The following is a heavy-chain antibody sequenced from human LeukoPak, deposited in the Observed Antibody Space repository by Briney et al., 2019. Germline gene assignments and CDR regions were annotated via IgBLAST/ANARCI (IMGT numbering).Heavy chain of an antibody. J-gene: IGHJ4*02. CDR1: GFTVSSYD. CDR2: ISSSGSTK. Sequence: GGSLRLSCAASGFTVSSYDMNWVRQAPGKGLEWVSYISSSGSTKYYADSVKGRFTISRDNAKNSLYLQMNSLRAEDTAVYYCARGRRVRGAAYFDYWGQGTLVTVSS. CDR3: ARGRRVRGAAYFDY. V-gene: IGHV3-48*03. D-gene: IGHD3-10*01.